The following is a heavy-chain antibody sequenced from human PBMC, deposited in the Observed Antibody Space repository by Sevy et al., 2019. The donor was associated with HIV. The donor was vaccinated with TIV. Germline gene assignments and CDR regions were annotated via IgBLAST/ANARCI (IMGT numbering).Heavy chain of an antibody. CDR1: GFTFDDYT. Sequence: GGSLRLSCAASGFTFDDYTMHWVRQVPGKGLEWVSLMSWDGDSTNYADSVKGRFTISRDNSKNSLYLQMNSLRTEDTALYYCAKDRGFDYGMDVWGQGTTVTVSS. CDR2: MSWDGDST. CDR3: AKDRGFDYGMDV. J-gene: IGHJ6*02. V-gene: IGHV3-43*01. D-gene: IGHD3-3*01.